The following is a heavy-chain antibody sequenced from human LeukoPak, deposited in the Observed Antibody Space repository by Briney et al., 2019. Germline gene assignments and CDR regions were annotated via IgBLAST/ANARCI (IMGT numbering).Heavy chain of an antibody. D-gene: IGHD1-26*01. CDR1: GFTVSSNY. CDR2: IYSGGNT. J-gene: IGHJ3*02. Sequence: GRSLRLSCAASGFTVSSNYMSWVRQAPGQGLEWVSVIYSGGNTYYADSVKGRFTISRDNSKNTLFLQMDSLRADDTAVYYCARGGRAGWSGSYEDSFDIWGQGTMVTVSS. CDR3: ARGGRAGWSGSYEDSFDI. V-gene: IGHV3-53*01.